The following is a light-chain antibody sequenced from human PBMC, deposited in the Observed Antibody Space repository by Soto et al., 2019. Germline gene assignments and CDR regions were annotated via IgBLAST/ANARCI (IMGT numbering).Light chain of an antibody. J-gene: IGKJ1*01. Sequence: EIVMTQSPATLYVSPGERARLSCRASQSVRTYLAWYQVKPGQAPRLLIYDASSRATGIPDRFSGSGSGKDFTLTISRLEPEDSAVYYCQQHGTTFGQGTKVDIK. CDR2: DAS. V-gene: IGKV3-20*01. CDR1: QSVRTY. CDR3: QQHGTT.